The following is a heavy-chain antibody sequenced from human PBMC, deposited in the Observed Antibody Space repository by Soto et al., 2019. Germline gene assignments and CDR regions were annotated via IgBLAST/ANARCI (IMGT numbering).Heavy chain of an antibody. D-gene: IGHD3-9*01. CDR2: INSDGSSI. V-gene: IGHV3-74*01. CDR1: GFTFSSYW. CDR3: SSLTY. Sequence: GASLRLSCAASGFTFSSYWMHWVRQAPGKGLVWVSRINSDGSSISYADSVKGRFTISRDNARNMVYLQMNSLRAEDTAVYYCSSLTYWGRGSLVTVSS. J-gene: IGHJ4*02.